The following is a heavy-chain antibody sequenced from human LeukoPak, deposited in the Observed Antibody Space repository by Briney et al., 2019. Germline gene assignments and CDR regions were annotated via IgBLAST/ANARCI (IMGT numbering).Heavy chain of an antibody. Sequence: QPEGSLRLSCAASGFTVSSNYMSWVRQAPGKGLEWVSIIYTGGSTYYADSVKGRFTISRDNSKNTLYLQMNSLRAEDTAVYYCARVLWNGDYPRFDYWGQGTLVTVSS. CDR3: ARVLWNGDYPRFDY. CDR2: IYTGGST. V-gene: IGHV3-53*01. J-gene: IGHJ4*02. CDR1: GFTVSSNY. D-gene: IGHD4-17*01.